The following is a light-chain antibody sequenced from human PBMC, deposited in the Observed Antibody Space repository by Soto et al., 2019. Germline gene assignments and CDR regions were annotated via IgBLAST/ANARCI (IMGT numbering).Light chain of an antibody. CDR2: KAS. J-gene: IGKJ1*01. CDR3: QQRSNLPWT. Sequence: DIQMTQSPSTLSGSVGDRVTITCRASQTISSWLAWYQQKPGKAPKLLIYKASTLKSGVPSRFSGSGSGTEFTLTISSLEPEDFAVYYCQQRSNLPWTFGQGTKVDI. V-gene: IGKV1-5*03. CDR1: QTISSW.